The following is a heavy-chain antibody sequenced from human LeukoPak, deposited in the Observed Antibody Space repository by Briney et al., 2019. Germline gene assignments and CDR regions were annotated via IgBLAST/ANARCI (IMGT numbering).Heavy chain of an antibody. CDR1: GYTCTGYY. J-gene: IGHJ6*02. CDR2: INPNSGGT. V-gene: IGHV1-2*04. D-gene: IGHD3-10*01. Sequence: ASVKVSCKASGYTCTGYYMHWVRQAPGQGLEWMGWINPNSGGTNYAQKFQGWVTMTRDTSISTAYMELSRLRSDHTAVYYCAREVITMAPYYYCMDVWGQGTTVTVSS. CDR3: AREVITMAPYYYCMDV.